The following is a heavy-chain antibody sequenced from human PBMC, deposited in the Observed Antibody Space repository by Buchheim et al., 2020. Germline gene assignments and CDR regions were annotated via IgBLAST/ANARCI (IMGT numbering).Heavy chain of an antibody. D-gene: IGHD2-8*01. J-gene: IGHJ4*02. V-gene: IGHV4-59*01. Sequence: QVQLQESGPGLVKPSETLSLTCTVSGGSISSYYWSWIRQPPGKGLEWIGYIYSSGSTNYNPPLKSRVTISVDTSKNQLSLKLSSVTAADTAVYYCARGLGYCTNGVCYTEVAYFDYWGQGTL. CDR1: GGSISSYY. CDR3: ARGLGYCTNGVCYTEVAYFDY. CDR2: IYSSGST.